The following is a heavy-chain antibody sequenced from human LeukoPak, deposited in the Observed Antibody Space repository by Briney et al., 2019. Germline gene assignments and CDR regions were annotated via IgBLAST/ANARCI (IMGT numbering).Heavy chain of an antibody. CDR2: INHSGST. D-gene: IGHD3-16*01. CDR1: GGSISSYY. J-gene: IGHJ4*02. V-gene: IGHV4-34*01. CDR3: AREGPSGGLIDY. Sequence: SETLSLTCTVSGGSISSYYWSWIRQPPGKGLEWIGEINHSGSTNYNPSLKSRVTISVDTSKNQFSLKLSSVTAADTAVYYCAREGPSGGLIDYWGQGTLVTVSS.